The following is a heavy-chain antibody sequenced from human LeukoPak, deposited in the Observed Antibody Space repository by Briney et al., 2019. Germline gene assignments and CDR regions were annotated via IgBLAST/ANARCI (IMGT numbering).Heavy chain of an antibody. D-gene: IGHD1-26*01. Sequence: GGSLRLSCAASGFMFRDFTMAFDKHTIHWVRQAPEKGLEWVPLISWDGGKTDYADSVKGRFTISRDNSKNTLYLQMNSLRAEDTAVYYCAKVSWELGDYWGQGTLVTVSS. CDR1: GFMFRDFT. CDR3: AKVSWELGDY. V-gene: IGHV3-23*01. CDR2: ISWDGGKT. J-gene: IGHJ4*02.